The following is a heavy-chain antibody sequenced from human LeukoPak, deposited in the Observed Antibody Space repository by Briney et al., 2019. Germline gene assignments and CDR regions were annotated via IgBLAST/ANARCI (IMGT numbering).Heavy chain of an antibody. J-gene: IGHJ3*02. CDR3: ASLPPGYSYGYGDAFDI. Sequence: SETLSLTCTVSGGSISSYYWSWIRQPAGKGLEWIGRIYTSGSTNYNPSLKSRVTMSVDTSKNQFSLKLSSVTAADTAVYYCASLPPGYSYGYGDAFDIWGQGTMVTVSS. CDR1: GGSISSYY. CDR2: IYTSGST. D-gene: IGHD5-18*01. V-gene: IGHV4-4*07.